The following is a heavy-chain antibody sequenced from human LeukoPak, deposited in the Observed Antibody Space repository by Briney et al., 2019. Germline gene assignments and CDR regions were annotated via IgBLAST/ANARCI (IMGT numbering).Heavy chain of an antibody. V-gene: IGHV4-34*01. CDR1: GGSFSDYY. CDR3: ATYSTGFDI. Sequence: PSETLSLTCAVYGGSFSDYYWTWIRQPPGKGLEWIGEINHRGSTHNPSLKSRVTISVDTSKKQFSLKLSSVTAADTAVYYCATYSTGFDIWGQGTVVTVSS. D-gene: IGHD6-19*01. CDR2: INHRGST. J-gene: IGHJ3*02.